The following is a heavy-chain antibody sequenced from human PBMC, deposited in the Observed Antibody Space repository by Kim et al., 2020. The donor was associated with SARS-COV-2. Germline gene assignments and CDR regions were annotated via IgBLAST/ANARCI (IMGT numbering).Heavy chain of an antibody. V-gene: IGHV4-34*01. D-gene: IGHD6-13*01. Sequence: SETLSLTCAVYGGSFSGYYWSWIRQPPGKGLEWIGEINHSGSTNYNPSLKSRVTISVDTSKNQFSLKLSSVTAADTAVYYCARAWGSIAAAGTRYFQHWGQGTLVTVSS. CDR3: ARAWGSIAAAGTRYFQH. CDR1: GGSFSGYY. J-gene: IGHJ1*01. CDR2: INHSGST.